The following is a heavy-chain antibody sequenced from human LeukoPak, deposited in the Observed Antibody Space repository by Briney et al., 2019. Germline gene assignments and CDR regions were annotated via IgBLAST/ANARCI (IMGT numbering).Heavy chain of an antibody. CDR2: INHSGST. V-gene: IGHV4-34*01. J-gene: IGHJ4*02. CDR1: GGSFSGYY. Sequence: PSETLSLTCAVYGGSFSGYYWSWLRQPPGKGLEWIGEINHSGSTNYNPSLKSRVTISVDTSKNQFSLKLSSVTAADTAVYYCARRRATAMVLYLFDYWGQGTLVTVSS. D-gene: IGHD5-18*01. CDR3: ARRRATAMVLYLFDY.